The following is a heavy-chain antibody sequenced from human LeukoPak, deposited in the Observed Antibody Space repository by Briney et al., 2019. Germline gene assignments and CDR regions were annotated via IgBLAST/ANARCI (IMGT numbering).Heavy chain of an antibody. CDR1: GGSISSGSYY. V-gene: IGHV4-61*09. CDR2: IYTSGST. Sequence: SQTLSLTCTVSGGSISSGSYYWSWIRQPAGKGLEWIGHIYTSGSTNYNPSLKSRVTISVDTSKNQFSLKLSSVTAADTAVYYCARAYYYDSSGAFDIWGQGTMVTVSS. CDR3: ARAYYYDSSGAFDI. D-gene: IGHD3-22*01. J-gene: IGHJ3*02.